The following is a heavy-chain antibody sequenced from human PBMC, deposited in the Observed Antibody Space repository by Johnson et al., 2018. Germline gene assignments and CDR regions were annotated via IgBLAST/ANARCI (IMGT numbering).Heavy chain of an antibody. CDR3: APPRGGAFDI. CDR1: GFTFSSYA. V-gene: IGHV3-30-3*01. J-gene: IGHJ3*02. Sequence: QVQLVESGGGVVQXGRSLRLXCAASGFTFSSYAMHWVRQAPGKGLEWVAVISYDGSKKYYADSVKGRFTISRDNSKNTLYLQMNSLRAEDTAVSYCAPPRGGAFDIWGQGAMVTVSS. CDR2: ISYDGSKK. D-gene: IGHD3-10*01.